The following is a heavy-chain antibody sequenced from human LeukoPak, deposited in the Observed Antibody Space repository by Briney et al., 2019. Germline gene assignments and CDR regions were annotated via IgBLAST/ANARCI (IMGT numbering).Heavy chain of an antibody. D-gene: IGHD3-10*01. J-gene: IGHJ5*02. CDR1: GYTFTGYY. CDR2: INPNTGGT. CDR3: AREPMVRDFNWFDP. Sequence: ASVKVSCKASGYTFTGYYIHWVRQAPGQGLEWMGRINPNTGGTNFAQKFQGRVTMTRDTSISTDYMELSSLTSDDTAVYYCAREPMVRDFNWFDPWGQGTLVTVSS. V-gene: IGHV1-2*06.